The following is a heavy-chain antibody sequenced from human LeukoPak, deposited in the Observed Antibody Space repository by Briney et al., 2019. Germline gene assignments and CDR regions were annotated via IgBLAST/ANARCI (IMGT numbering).Heavy chain of an antibody. V-gene: IGHV3-33*01. CDR3: ARDHMDV. Sequence: GGSLRLSCAASGFIFSSYGMHWVRQAPGKGLEWVAVIWNDGSKSNYPDSVKGRFTISRDDSKNTLFLQMSSLRVEDTAVYYCARDHMDVWGQGTTVTVSS. J-gene: IGHJ6*02. CDR2: IWNDGSKS. CDR1: GFIFSSYG.